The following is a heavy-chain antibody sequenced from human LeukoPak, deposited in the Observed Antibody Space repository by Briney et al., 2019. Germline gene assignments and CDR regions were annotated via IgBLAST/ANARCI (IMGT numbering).Heavy chain of an antibody. CDR3: AIRDGHTDH. V-gene: IGHV1-46*01. CDR1: GFTFTNYY. D-gene: IGHD5-24*01. Sequence: ASVKVSCKASGFTFTNYYMHWVRQAPGQGLEWMGMIHPRDGSTSYAQKYQGRVTMTRDMSASTVYMELSSLRSDDTAVYYCAIRDGHTDHWGQGTLVTVSS. CDR2: IHPRDGST. J-gene: IGHJ4*02.